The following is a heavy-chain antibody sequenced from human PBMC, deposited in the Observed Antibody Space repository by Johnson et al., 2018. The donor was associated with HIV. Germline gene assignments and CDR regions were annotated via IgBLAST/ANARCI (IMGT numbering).Heavy chain of an antibody. CDR3: ARVQRSGWFHTDAFDL. J-gene: IGHJ3*01. CDR2: ISYDGTDK. CDR1: GFTFSSYA. D-gene: IGHD6-19*01. V-gene: IGHV3-30*04. Sequence: QMQLVESGGGVVQPGRSLRLSCSASGFTFSSYAMHWVRQAPGKGLEWVAVISYDGTDKFYATSVKGRFTVYRDNSNNILFLQMSSLRSDDTAVYFCARVQRSGWFHTDAFDLWGQGTMVTVSS.